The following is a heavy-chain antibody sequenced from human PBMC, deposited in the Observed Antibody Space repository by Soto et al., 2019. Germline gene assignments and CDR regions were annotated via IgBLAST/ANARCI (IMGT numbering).Heavy chain of an antibody. V-gene: IGHV1-46*01. Sequence: ASVKVSCKASGYTLIMYYIHWMRQAPGQGLGWMGLINPSGGSTTYAQKFQGRVTMTRDTSTSTVYMDLSSLKSEDTAVYYCAREHGEVITPLAAFDIWGQGAMVTVSS. CDR3: AREHGEVITPLAAFDI. CDR2: INPSGGST. D-gene: IGHD3-3*01. J-gene: IGHJ3*02. CDR1: GYTLIMYY.